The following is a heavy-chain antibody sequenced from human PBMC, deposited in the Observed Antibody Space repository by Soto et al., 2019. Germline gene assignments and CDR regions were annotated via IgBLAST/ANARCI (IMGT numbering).Heavy chain of an antibody. CDR2: ISGSGGST. J-gene: IGHJ6*02. V-gene: IGHV3-23*01. CDR3: AKVVRFLEWFPPVGMDV. CDR1: GFTFSSYA. Sequence: GGSLRLSCAASGFTFSSYAMSWVRQAPGKGLEWVSAISGSGGSTYYADSVKGRFTISRDNSKNTLYLQMNSLRAEDTAVYYCAKVVRFLEWFPPVGMDVWGQGTTVTVAS. D-gene: IGHD3-3*01.